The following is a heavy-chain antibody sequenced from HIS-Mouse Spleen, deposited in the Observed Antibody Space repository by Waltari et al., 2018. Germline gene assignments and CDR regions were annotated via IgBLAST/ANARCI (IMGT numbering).Heavy chain of an antibody. D-gene: IGHD1-1*01. V-gene: IGHV1-8*01. J-gene: IGHJ4*02. CDR3: ARGPPPGTPLDY. CDR1: GYTFTSYD. Sequence: QVQLVQSGAEVKKPGASVKVSCKASGYTFTSYDTNWVRQATGQGREWMGWMNPNRGNTGYAQKFQGRVTMTRNTSISTAYMELSSLRSEDTAVYYCARGPPPGTPLDYWGQGTLVTVSS. CDR2: MNPNRGNT.